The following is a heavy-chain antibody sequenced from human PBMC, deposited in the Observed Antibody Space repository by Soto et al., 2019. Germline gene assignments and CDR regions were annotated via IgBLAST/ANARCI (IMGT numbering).Heavy chain of an antibody. CDR1: GFTFSTYT. CDR2: VLQTGSST. D-gene: IGHD4-17*01. CDR3: AKDFTPDGYWDFDY. J-gene: IGHJ4*02. V-gene: IGHV3-23*01. Sequence: GGSLRLSCAASGFTFSTYTMSWVRQPPGKGLEWVSAVLQTGSSTFYADSVKGRFTISRDNSKNTLYLQMNNLRAEDTAIYYCAKDFTPDGYWDFDYWGQGTLVTVSS.